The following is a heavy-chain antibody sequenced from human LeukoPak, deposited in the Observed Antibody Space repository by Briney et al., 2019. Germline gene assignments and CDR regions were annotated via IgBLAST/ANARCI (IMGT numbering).Heavy chain of an antibody. CDR3: ARGAAQGY. Sequence: SETLSLTCTVSGGSISSSSYYWGWIRQPPGKGLEWIGEINHSGSTNYNPSLKSRVTISVDTSKNQFSLKLSSVTAADTAVYYCARGAAQGYWGQGTLVTVSS. J-gene: IGHJ4*02. CDR1: GGSISSSSYY. V-gene: IGHV4-39*07. CDR2: INHSGST.